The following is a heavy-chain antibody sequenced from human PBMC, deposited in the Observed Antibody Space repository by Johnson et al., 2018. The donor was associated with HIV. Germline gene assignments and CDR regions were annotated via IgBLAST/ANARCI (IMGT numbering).Heavy chain of an antibody. V-gene: IGHV3-11*04. CDR1: GFTFSDYN. Sequence: QEQLVESGGGFVQPGGSLRLSCATSGFTFSDYNMNWIRQAPGKGLEWISYISRSGTTIYYADSVKGRFTISRDNAKSSLSLQMNSLRAEDTAVYYCARESRIWAWGQGTMVTVSS. D-gene: IGHD3-16*01. CDR3: ARESRIWA. CDR2: ISRSGTTI. J-gene: IGHJ3*01.